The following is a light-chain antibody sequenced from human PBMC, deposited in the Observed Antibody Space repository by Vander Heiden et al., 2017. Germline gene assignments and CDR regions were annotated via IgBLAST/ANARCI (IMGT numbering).Light chain of an antibody. J-gene: IGLJ2*01. V-gene: IGLV1-47*01. Sequence: QSVLTKQPSASGTPGQRVPIPCSGSSPNIRSNNVSWYQQLPGTAPNVITFRNNQRLSGVPDRFSGSKSGTSASLAISGLRSEDEADYYCAAWDDSLSGVVFGGGTKLTVL. CDR1: SPNIRSNN. CDR2: RNN. CDR3: AAWDDSLSGVV.